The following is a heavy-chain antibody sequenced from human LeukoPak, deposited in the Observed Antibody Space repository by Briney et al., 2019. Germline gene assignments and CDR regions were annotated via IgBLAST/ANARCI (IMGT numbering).Heavy chain of an antibody. CDR1: GYTFTSFG. CDR2: ISAYNGNT. J-gene: IGHJ4*02. D-gene: IGHD3-22*01. Sequence: ASVEVSCKASGYTFTSFGISWVRQAPGQGLEWMGWISAYNGNTNYAQKLQGRVTMTTDTSTSTAYMELSSLRSDDTAVYYCARLVGYYYDSSGYYLDYWGQGTLVTVSS. CDR3: ARLVGYYYDSSGYYLDY. V-gene: IGHV1-18*01.